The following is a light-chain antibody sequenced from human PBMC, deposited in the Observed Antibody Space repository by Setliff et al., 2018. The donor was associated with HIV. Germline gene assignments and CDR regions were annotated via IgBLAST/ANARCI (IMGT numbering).Light chain of an antibody. J-gene: IGLJ3*02. V-gene: IGLV2-14*03. Sequence: QSALTQPASVSGSLGQSITIFCIGTSSDTGVYEYVSWYQQHPGEAPKLIIYEVTNRPSGVSNRFSGSKSGNTASLTISGLQAEDEADYFCSSYRRTNTWVFGGGTKVTVL. CDR2: EVT. CDR1: SSDTGVYEY. CDR3: SSYRRTNTWV.